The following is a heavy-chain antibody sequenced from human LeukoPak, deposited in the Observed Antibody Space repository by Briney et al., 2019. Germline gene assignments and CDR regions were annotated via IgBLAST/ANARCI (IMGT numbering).Heavy chain of an antibody. CDR1: RFTSSGYS. V-gene: IGHV3-21*06. D-gene: IGHD3-3*01. CDR3: ARGFLARPGFFDY. CDR2: ISSSSSYI. J-gene: IGHJ4*02. Sequence: GGSLRLSCAGSRFTSSGYSMNWVRQAPGKGLEWVSSISSSSSYIYYTDSVKGRFTISRDNAKNSLYLQMNSLRAEDTAVYYCARGFLARPGFFDYWGPGTLVTVSS.